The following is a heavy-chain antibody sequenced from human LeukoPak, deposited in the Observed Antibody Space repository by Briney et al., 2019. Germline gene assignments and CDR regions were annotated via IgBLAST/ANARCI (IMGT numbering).Heavy chain of an antibody. D-gene: IGHD2-15*01. CDR3: ATQGYLRWFDP. CDR1: GFTFSNAW. J-gene: IGHJ5*02. CDR2: IKQDGSEK. Sequence: PGGSLRLSCAASGFTFSNAWMSWVRQAPGKGLEWVANIKQDGSEKYYVDSVKGRFTISRDNAKNSLYLQMNSLRAEDTAVYYCATQGYLRWFDPWGQGTLSPSPQ. V-gene: IGHV3-7*01.